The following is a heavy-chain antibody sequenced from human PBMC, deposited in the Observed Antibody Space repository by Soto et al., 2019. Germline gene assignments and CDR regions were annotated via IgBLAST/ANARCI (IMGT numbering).Heavy chain of an antibody. D-gene: IGHD5-12*01. CDR2: IYYSGST. V-gene: IGHV4-31*03. CDR1: GGSISSGGYY. J-gene: IGHJ3*02. CDR3: ARESIGSGYDLSSDAFDI. Sequence: PSETLSLTCTVSGGSISSGGYYWSWIRQHPGKGLEWIGYIYYSGSTYYNPSLKSRVTISVDTSKNQFSLKLSSVTAADTAVYYCARESIGSGYDLSSDAFDIWGQGTKVTVSS.